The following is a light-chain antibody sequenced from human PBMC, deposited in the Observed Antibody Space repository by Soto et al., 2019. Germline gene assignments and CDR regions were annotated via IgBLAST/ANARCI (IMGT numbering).Light chain of an antibody. CDR2: GAS. V-gene: IGKV3-20*01. CDR1: QSVSSSY. J-gene: IGKJ1*01. Sequence: EIVLTQSPGTLSLSPGERATLSCRASQSVSSSYLAWYQQKPGQAPRLLIYGASSRATGIPDRFSGSGSGTYFTFTISRLEPEDLSVYYCLQYGSSPTTFGQGTKVEIQ. CDR3: LQYGSSPTT.